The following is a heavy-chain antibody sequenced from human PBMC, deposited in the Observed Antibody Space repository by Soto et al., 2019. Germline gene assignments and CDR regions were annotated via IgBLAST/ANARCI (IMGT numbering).Heavy chain of an antibody. V-gene: IGHV3-33*01. CDR2: IWYDGSNK. Sequence: GGSLRLSCAASGFTFSSYGMHWVRQAPGKGLEWVAAIWYDGSNKYYADSVKGRFTISRDNSKNTLYLQMNSLRAEDTAVYYCARDHLATGFLGYFDYWGQGTLVTVSS. CDR1: GFTFSSYG. CDR3: ARDHLATGFLGYFDY. J-gene: IGHJ4*02. D-gene: IGHD6-13*01.